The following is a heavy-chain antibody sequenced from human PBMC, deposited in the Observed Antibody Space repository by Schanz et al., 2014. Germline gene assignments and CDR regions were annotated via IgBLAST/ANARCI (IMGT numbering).Heavy chain of an antibody. Sequence: QVQLVQSGAEVKKPGSSVKVSCKASGGTFSSYPISWVRQAPGQGLEWMGRIIPILGIANYAQKFQGRVTNTADKSTSTAYMDLSSLRPEDTAVYYCARSNYYDNSDYYNSFDYWGQGTLVTVSS. V-gene: IGHV1-69*02. J-gene: IGHJ4*02. D-gene: IGHD3-22*01. CDR1: GGTFSSYP. CDR3: ARSNYYDNSDYYNSFDY. CDR2: IIPILGIA.